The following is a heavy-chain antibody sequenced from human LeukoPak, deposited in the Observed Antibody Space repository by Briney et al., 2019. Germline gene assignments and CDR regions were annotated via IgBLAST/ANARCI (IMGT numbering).Heavy chain of an antibody. CDR1: GGSISSGSYY. J-gene: IGHJ4*02. D-gene: IGHD4-11*01. CDR2: IYTSGST. Sequence: SETLSLTCTVSGGSISSGSYYWSWIRQPAGKGLEWIGRIYTSGSTYYNPSLKSRLTISVDTSKNQFSLNLSSVTAADTAVYYCARQGATVTPYYFDYWGQGTLLTVSS. CDR3: ARQGATVTPYYFDY. V-gene: IGHV4-61*02.